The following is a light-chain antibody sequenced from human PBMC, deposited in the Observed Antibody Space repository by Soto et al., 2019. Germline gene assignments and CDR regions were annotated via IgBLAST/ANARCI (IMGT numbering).Light chain of an antibody. Sequence: SPGTLSLSPXXXXTLSXXXXXXVSSSYLAWYQQKPGQAPRLLIHGASSRATGIPDRFSGSGSGTDFTLTISRLEPEDFAVYYCQQYGSSPVTFGQGTKVEIK. CDR3: QQYGSSPVT. J-gene: IGKJ1*01. CDR2: GAS. V-gene: IGKV3-20*01. CDR1: XXVSSSY.